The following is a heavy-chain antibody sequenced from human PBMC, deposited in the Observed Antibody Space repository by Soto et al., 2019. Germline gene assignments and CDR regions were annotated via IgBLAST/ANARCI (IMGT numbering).Heavy chain of an antibody. J-gene: IGHJ6*03. Sequence: SVKLSCKASGGTFSSYTISWGRQAPGQGLEWMGRIIPILGIANYAQKFQGRVTITADKSTSTAYMELSSLRSEDTAVYYCARSTTYYYYMDVWGKGTTVTVSS. V-gene: IGHV1-69*02. CDR2: IIPILGIA. CDR3: ARSTTYYYYMDV. D-gene: IGHD1-1*01. CDR1: GGTFSSYT.